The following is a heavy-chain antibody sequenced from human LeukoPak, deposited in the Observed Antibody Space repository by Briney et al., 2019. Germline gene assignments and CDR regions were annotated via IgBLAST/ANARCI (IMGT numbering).Heavy chain of an antibody. Sequence: GGSPRLSCAASGFTFSDYYMSWIRQAPGKGLEWVSYISGSGSSIYYADSVKGRFTISRDNAKNSLDLQMNSLGAEDTAVYYCARRSGSYQADFDYWGQGTLVTVSS. J-gene: IGHJ4*02. D-gene: IGHD1-26*01. CDR1: GFTFSDYY. CDR3: ARRSGSYQADFDY. CDR2: ISGSGSSI. V-gene: IGHV3-11*01.